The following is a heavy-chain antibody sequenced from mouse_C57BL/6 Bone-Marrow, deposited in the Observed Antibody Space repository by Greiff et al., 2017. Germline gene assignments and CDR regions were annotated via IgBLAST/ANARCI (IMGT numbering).Heavy chain of an antibody. J-gene: IGHJ2*01. D-gene: IGHD4-1*01. CDR1: GYTFTDYY. V-gene: IGHV1-76*01. CDR2: IYPGSGNT. Sequence: QVQLQQSGAELVRPGASVKLSCKASGYTFTDYYINWVKQRPGQGLEWIARIYPGSGNTYYNEKFKGKATLTAEKSSSTAYMQLSSLTSEDSAVYFCARSGPDYRGQGTTLTVSS. CDR3: ARSGPDY.